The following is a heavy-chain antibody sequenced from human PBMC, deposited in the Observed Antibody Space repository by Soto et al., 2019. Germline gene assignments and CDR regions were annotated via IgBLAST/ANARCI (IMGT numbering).Heavy chain of an antibody. CDR2: IYFSGST. CDR3: ARDRRDGYNYLDWYFDL. D-gene: IGHD5-12*01. J-gene: IGHJ2*01. CDR1: GGPISSYY. V-gene: IGHV4-59*01. Sequence: SETLSLTCTVSGGPISSYYWSWIRQPPGKGLEWIGYIYFSGSTNYNPSLKSRVTISVDTSKNQFSLKLSSVTAADTAVYYCARDRRDGYNYLDWYFDLWGRGTLVTVSS.